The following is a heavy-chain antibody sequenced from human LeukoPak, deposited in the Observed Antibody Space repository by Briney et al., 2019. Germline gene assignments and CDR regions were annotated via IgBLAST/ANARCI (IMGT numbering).Heavy chain of an antibody. CDR3: ASHFWSGVDAFDI. CDR1: GYSFTSYW. Sequence: GESLKISCKGSGYSFTSYWIGWVRQMPGKGLEWRGIIYPGDSDTRYSPSFQGQVTISADKSISTAYLQWSSLKASDTAMYYCASHFWSGVDAFDIWGQGTMVTVSS. J-gene: IGHJ3*02. D-gene: IGHD3-3*01. CDR2: IYPGDSDT. V-gene: IGHV5-51*01.